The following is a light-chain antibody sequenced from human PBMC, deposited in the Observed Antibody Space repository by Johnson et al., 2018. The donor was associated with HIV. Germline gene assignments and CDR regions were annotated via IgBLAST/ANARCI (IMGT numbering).Light chain of an antibody. CDR2: RRS. J-gene: IGLJ1*01. CDR1: SSNIGSNT. V-gene: IGLV1-44*01. CDR3: AAWDDSLDGYV. Sequence: QPVLTQPPSASGPPVQRVTISCSGSSSNIGSNTVNWYQQLPGTAPKLLIYRRSQRPSGVPDRFSGSKSGTSASLAISGLQAEDDGDYYCAAWDDSLDGYVFGTGTKLTVL.